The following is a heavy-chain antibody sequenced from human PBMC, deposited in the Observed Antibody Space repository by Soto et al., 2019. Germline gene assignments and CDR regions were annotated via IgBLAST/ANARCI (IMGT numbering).Heavy chain of an antibody. V-gene: IGHV3-30-3*01. Sequence: PGGSLRLSCAASGFTFSSYAMHWVRQAPGKGLEWVAVISYDGSNKYYADSVKGRFTISRDNSKNTLYLQMNSLRAEDTAAYYCARDQGEFLYDFWSGYYPYYYYGMDVWGQGTTVTVSS. CDR1: GFTFSSYA. CDR2: ISYDGSNK. J-gene: IGHJ6*02. CDR3: ARDQGEFLYDFWSGYYPYYYYGMDV. D-gene: IGHD3-3*01.